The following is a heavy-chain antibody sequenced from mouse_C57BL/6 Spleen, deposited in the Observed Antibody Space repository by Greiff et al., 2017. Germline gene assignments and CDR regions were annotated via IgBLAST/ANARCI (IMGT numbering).Heavy chain of an antibody. CDR1: GYTFTSYW. D-gene: IGHD2-12*01. J-gene: IGHJ4*01. CDR2: IYPSDSET. V-gene: IGHV1-61*01. Sequence: VQLQQPGAELVRPGSSVKLSCKASGYTFTSYWMDWVKQRPGQGLEWIGNIYPSDSETHYNQKFKDKATLTVDKSSSTAYIQLSSLTSEDSAVYYCARDDRRGPYAMDYWGQGTSVTVSS. CDR3: ARDDRRGPYAMDY.